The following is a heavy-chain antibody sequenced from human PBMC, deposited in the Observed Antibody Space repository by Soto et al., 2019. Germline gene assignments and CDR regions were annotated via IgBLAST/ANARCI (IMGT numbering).Heavy chain of an antibody. D-gene: IGHD2-2*01. CDR2: ISQSGST. V-gene: IGHV4-34*01. CDR3: ARGSGIAVIPGELEDVHYDY. Sequence: QVHLQQWGAGLLKTSETLSLTCAVYGQSFSGHTWSWIRQSPGKGLEWIGEISQSGSTYYNPSLKTRVTISADPSTNQFSLTLNSVTAADTGVFYCARGSGIAVIPGELEDVHYDYWGQGTLVSVSS. CDR1: GQSFSGHT. J-gene: IGHJ4*02.